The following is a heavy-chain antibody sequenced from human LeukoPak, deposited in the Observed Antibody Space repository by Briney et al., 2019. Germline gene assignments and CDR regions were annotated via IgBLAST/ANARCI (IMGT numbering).Heavy chain of an antibody. J-gene: IGHJ4*02. CDR1: GGSFSGYY. Sequence: PSETLSLTCAVYGGSFSGYYWSWIRQPPGKGLEWIGEINHSGSTNYNPSLKSRVTISVDTSKNQFSLKLSSVTAADTAVYYCARHRGDYSRRGTHFDYWGQGTLVTVSS. D-gene: IGHD4-17*01. CDR3: ARHRGDYSRRGTHFDY. CDR2: INHSGST. V-gene: IGHV4-34*01.